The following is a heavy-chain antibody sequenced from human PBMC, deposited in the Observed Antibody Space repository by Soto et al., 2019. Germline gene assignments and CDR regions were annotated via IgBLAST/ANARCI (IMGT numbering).Heavy chain of an antibody. CDR2: ISSSSSTI. D-gene: IGHD6-13*01. CDR3: ARDLTAAGTNYYYYYYMAV. V-gene: IGHV3-48*01. CDR1: GFTCSSYS. J-gene: IGHJ6*03. Sequence: PGGSLRLSCAAAGFTCSSYSMNWVSQAPGKGLEWVSYISSSSSTIYYADSVKGRFTISRDNAKNSLYLQMNTLRAEDTAVYYCARDLTAAGTNYYYYYYMAVWGKGTTVTVSS.